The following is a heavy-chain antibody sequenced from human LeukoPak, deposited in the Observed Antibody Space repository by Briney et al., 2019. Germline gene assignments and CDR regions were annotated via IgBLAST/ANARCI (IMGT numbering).Heavy chain of an antibody. CDR1: GFTFSDYY. Sequence: GGSLRLSCAASGFTFSDYYMSWIRQAPGKGLEWVSYISSSGSTIYYADSVKGRFTISRDNAKNSLYLQMNSLRAEDTAVYYCARYCSGVCYYYYMDVWGKGTTVTVSS. J-gene: IGHJ6*03. CDR3: ARYCSGVCYYYYMDV. CDR2: ISSSGSTI. V-gene: IGHV3-11*01. D-gene: IGHD2-15*01.